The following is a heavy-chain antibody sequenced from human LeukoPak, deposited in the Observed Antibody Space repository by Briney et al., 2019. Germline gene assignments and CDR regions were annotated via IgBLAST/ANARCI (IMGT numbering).Heavy chain of an antibody. CDR2: GDYSGGT. J-gene: IGHJ4*02. V-gene: IGHV4-39*01. CDR1: GDSFTSVTDY. D-gene: IGHD1-7*01. CDR3: ARRMKGNGNYRGTFDY. Sequence: SETLSLTCTVSGDSFTSVTDYWAWIRQPPGKGLEWIASGDYSGGTYYNPSLESRVTISVDTSKNQFSLKLRTVTASDTAVYYCARRMKGNGNYRGTFDYWGQGTLVTVSS.